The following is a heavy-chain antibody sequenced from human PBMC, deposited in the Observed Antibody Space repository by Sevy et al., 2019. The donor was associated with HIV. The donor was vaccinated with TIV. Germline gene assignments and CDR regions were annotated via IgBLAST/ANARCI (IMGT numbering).Heavy chain of an antibody. J-gene: IGHJ6*03. CDR3: ARVTGSSSPNYYYYYMDV. CDR1: GFTFSSYW. Sequence: GGSLRLSCAASGFTFSSYWMHWVRQAPGKGLVWVSRINSDGSSTSYADSVKGRFTISRDNAKNTLYLQMNSLRAEDTAVYYCARVTGSSSPNYYYYYMDVWGKRTSVTVSS. V-gene: IGHV3-74*01. D-gene: IGHD6-13*01. CDR2: INSDGSST.